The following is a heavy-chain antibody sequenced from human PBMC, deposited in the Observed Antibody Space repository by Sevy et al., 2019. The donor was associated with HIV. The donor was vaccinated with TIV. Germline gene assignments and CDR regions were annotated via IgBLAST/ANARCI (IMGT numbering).Heavy chain of an antibody. D-gene: IGHD6-6*01. CDR2: LYYGGRT. CDR3: ARHSIAARSWYFDL. Sequence: SENLSLTCTVSGASISNYYWSWIRQPPGKGLEWIAYLYYGGRTNYNPSLKSRVTISVDKSKNQFSLKLISVTAADTAVYYCARHSIAARSWYFDLWGRGTLVTVSS. J-gene: IGHJ2*01. CDR1: GASISNYY. V-gene: IGHV4-59*01.